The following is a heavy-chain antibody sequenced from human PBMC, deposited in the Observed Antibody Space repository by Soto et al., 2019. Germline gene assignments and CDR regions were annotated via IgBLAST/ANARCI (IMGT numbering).Heavy chain of an antibody. Sequence: SETLSLTCTVSGGSISSGGYYWSWIRQHPGKGLEWIGYIYYSGSTYYNPSLKSRVTISVDTSKNQFSLKLSSVTAADTAVYYCARGYGSGSYDYYYGMDVWGQGXTVTVYS. CDR2: IYYSGST. CDR1: GGSISSGGYY. J-gene: IGHJ6*02. CDR3: ARGYGSGSYDYYYGMDV. V-gene: IGHV4-31*03. D-gene: IGHD3-10*01.